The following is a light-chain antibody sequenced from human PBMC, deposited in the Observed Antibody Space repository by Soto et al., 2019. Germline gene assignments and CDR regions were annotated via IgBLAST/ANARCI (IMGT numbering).Light chain of an antibody. V-gene: IGLV2-8*01. CDR1: SSDIGAYIY. CDR2: EVS. Sequence: QSALTQPPSASGSPGQSVTISCTGTSSDIGAYIYVSWYQQHPGTAPKLMISEVSRRPSGVPERFSGSKSGNTASLTVSGLQADDEAHYYCSSYGGSNNFVFGTGTKVTVL. J-gene: IGLJ1*01. CDR3: SSYGGSNNFV.